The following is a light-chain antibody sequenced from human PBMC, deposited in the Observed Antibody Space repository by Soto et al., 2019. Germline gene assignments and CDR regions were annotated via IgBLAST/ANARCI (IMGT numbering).Light chain of an antibody. CDR3: QQYGSSGT. Sequence: EIVLTQSPGTLSLTLEERATLSCRASQSVSNNYLAWYQQKPGQAPRLLIYGASNRPTVIPDRFSGSGSGTDFTHTISRLEPEDFAVYYCQQYGSSGTFGQGTKVDIK. J-gene: IGKJ1*01. CDR1: QSVSNNY. V-gene: IGKV3-20*01. CDR2: GAS.